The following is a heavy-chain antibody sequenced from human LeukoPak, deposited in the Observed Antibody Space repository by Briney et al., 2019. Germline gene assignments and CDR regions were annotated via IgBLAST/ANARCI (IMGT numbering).Heavy chain of an antibody. D-gene: IGHD3-22*01. J-gene: IGHJ3*02. CDR1: GYSFTNYW. CDR3: ASAGDSSGYYYFSAFDI. Sequence: GESLKISCKGSGYSFTNYWIGWVRQMPGKGLKWMGIIYPGDSDARYSPSFQGQVTISADKSISTAYLQWSSLKASDTAMYYCASAGDSSGYYYFSAFDIWGQGTMVTVSS. CDR2: IYPGDSDA. V-gene: IGHV5-51*01.